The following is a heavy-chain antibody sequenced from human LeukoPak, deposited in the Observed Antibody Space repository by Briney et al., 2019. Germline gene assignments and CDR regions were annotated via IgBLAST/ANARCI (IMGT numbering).Heavy chain of an antibody. CDR1: GGSINNYY. V-gene: IGHV4-4*07. D-gene: IGHD5-18*01. CDR3: ARASGGIQLWDY. J-gene: IGHJ4*02. Sequence: PSETLSLTCTVSGGSINNYYWSWIRQSAGKGLEWIGRIYSSGDTNHNPSLKSRVAMSVDTSKNQLSLKLNSVTAADTAVYYCARASGGIQLWDYWGQGTLVTVSS. CDR2: IYSSGDT.